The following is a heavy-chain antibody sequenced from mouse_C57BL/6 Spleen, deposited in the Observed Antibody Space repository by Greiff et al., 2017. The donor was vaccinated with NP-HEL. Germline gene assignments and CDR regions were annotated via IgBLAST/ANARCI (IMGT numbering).Heavy chain of an antibody. J-gene: IGHJ3*01. D-gene: IGHD1-1*02. CDR1: GFTFSDYG. CDR3: ARPGYGSWEAWFAY. CDR2: ISSGSSTI. V-gene: IGHV5-17*01. Sequence: EVKLMESGGGLVKPGGSLKLSCAASGFTFSDYGMHWVRQAPEKGLEWVAYISSGSSTIYYADTVKGRFTISRDNAKNTLFLQMTSLRSEDTAMYYCARPGYGSWEAWFAYWGQGTLVTVSA.